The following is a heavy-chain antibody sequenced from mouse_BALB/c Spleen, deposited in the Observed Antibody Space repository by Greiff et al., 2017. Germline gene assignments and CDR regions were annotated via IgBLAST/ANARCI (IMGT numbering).Heavy chain of an antibody. CDR2: INPSTGYT. D-gene: IGHD1-1*01. V-gene: IGHV1-7*01. J-gene: IGHJ3*01. Sequence: VQLQQSGAELAKPGASVKMSCKASGYTFTSYWMHWVKQRPGQGLEWIGYINPSTGYTEYNQKFKDKATLTSDKSSSTAYMELSSLTSEDSAVYYCARTYYGSSPSWFAYWGQGTLVTVSA. CDR1: GYTFTSYW. CDR3: ARTYYGSSPSWFAY.